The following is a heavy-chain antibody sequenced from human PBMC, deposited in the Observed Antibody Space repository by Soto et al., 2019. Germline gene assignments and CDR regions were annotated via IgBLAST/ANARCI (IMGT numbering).Heavy chain of an antibody. V-gene: IGHV3-30-3*01. CDR2: ISYDGSNK. CDR3: ARDSVEMATVGDS. CDR1: GFTFSSYA. Sequence: PGGSLRLSCAASGFTFSSYAMHWVRRAPGKGLEWVAVISYDGSNKYYVDSVKGRFTISRDTSKNTLYLQMNSLRTEDTAVYYCARDSVEMATVGDSWGQGTLVTVSS. D-gene: IGHD4-4*01. J-gene: IGHJ4*02.